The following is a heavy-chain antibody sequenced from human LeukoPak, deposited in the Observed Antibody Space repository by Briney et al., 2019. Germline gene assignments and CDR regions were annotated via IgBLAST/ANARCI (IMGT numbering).Heavy chain of an antibody. CDR2: IYSGGST. D-gene: IGHD5-12*01. CDR3: AKIPSATENFDY. Sequence: GGSLRLSCAASGFTFSSYSMNWVRQAPGKGLEWVSVIYSGGSTYYADSVKGRFTISRDNAKNTLYLQMDSLRAEDTAIYYCAKIPSATENFDYWGQGTLVMVSS. J-gene: IGHJ4*02. CDR1: GFTFSSYS. V-gene: IGHV3-66*01.